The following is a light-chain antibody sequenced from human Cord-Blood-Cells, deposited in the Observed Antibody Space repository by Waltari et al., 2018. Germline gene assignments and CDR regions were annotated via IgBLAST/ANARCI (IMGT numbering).Light chain of an antibody. CDR2: EVS. J-gene: IGLJ3*02. CDR1: SSDAGGYTY. CDR3: SSYTSSSTLV. Sequence: QPALTQPASVSGSPGQSITISCPGTSSDAGGYTYVSWYQQHPATATKLMIYEVSNRPSGVSNRFSASKSGNTASLTISGRQAEDEADYYCSSYTSSSTLVFGGGTKLTVL. V-gene: IGLV2-14*01.